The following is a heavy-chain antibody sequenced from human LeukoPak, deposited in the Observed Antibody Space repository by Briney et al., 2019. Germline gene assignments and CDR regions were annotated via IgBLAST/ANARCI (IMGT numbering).Heavy chain of an antibody. D-gene: IGHD1-26*01. J-gene: IGHJ4*02. Sequence: SETLSLTCTVSGGSISSYYWSWIRQPAGKGLEWIGRIYTCGSTNYNASLKSRVSMSVDTSKNQFSLKLSSVPAADTGVFYCARENSGSNSEFDCWGQGTLVTVSS. CDR2: IYTCGST. CDR3: ARENSGSNSEFDC. V-gene: IGHV4-4*07. CDR1: GGSISSYY.